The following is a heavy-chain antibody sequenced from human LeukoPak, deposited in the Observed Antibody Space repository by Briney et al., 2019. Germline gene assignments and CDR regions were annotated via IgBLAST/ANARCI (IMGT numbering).Heavy chain of an antibody. J-gene: IGHJ4*02. D-gene: IGHD6-6*01. CDR2: IKEDGSER. V-gene: IGHV3-7*01. Sequence: GGSLRLSCAASGFTFSSYWMSWVRQAPGKGLEWVANIKEDGSERYYVASVESRFTIARDNAKNSLYLQMNSLRAEDTAVYYCARARSIVARHFDYWGQGTLVTVSS. CDR1: GFTFSSYW. CDR3: ARARSIVARHFDY.